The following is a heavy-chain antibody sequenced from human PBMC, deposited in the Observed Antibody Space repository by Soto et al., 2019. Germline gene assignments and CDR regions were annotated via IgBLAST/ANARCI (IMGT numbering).Heavy chain of an antibody. J-gene: IGHJ6*03. CDR1: GFTFSNYW. CDR2: INSDGSVS. Sequence: EVKLVESGGGLVQPGGSLRLSCAASGFTFSNYWMYWVRQAPGQGLVWVSRINSDGSVSRYADSVKGRLTISRDNVKNPLYLQMNSLRVEDTAVYYCARGDCVAGSCYSLAGSFYYYMDVWGKGTTVTVFS. CDR3: ARGDCVAGSCYSLAGSFYYYMDV. D-gene: IGHD2-15*01. V-gene: IGHV3-74*01.